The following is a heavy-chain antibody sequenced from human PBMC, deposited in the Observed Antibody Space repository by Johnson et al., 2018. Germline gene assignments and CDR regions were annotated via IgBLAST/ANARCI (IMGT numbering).Heavy chain of an antibody. Sequence: QVQLQQWGAGLLKPSETLSLTCAVYGGSFSGYYWSWIRQPPGKGLEWIGEINHSGSTNYNPSLKSRVTISVDTSKNQFSLKLSSLTAADTAVYYCARLPRMTHRLYYYYDMDVWGKGTTVTVSS. CDR3: ARLPRMTHRLYYYYDMDV. D-gene: IGHD2/OR15-2a*01. CDR1: GGSFSGYY. V-gene: IGHV4-34*01. CDR2: INHSGST. J-gene: IGHJ6*03.